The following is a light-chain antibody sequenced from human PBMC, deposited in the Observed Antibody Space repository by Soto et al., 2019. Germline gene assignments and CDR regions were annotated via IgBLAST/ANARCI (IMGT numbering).Light chain of an antibody. V-gene: IGKV4-1*01. CDR2: WAS. CDR1: QSILYSPNNNNY. CDR3: QQHYSTPQT. J-gene: IGKJ1*01. Sequence: DIVMTQSPDSLAVSLGERATINCKSSQSILYSPNNNNYLAWYQQKPGQPPKLLIYWASTRKSGVPDRFSGSGSGTDFTLTISSLQAEDVAVYYCQQHYSTPQTFGQGTKVDIK.